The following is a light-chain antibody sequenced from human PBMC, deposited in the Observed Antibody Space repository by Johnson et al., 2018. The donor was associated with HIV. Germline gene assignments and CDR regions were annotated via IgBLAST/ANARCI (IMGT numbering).Light chain of an antibody. CDR3: GTWDSSLSAYV. Sequence: QSVLTQPPSVSAAPGQKVTISCSGSSSNIGNNYVSWYQHLPGTAPKLLIYENTKRPSGIPDRFSGSKSGTSATLGITGLQTGDEADYYCGTWDSSLSAYVCGTGTKGTVL. CDR1: SSNIGNNY. J-gene: IGLJ1*01. V-gene: IGLV1-51*02. CDR2: ENT.